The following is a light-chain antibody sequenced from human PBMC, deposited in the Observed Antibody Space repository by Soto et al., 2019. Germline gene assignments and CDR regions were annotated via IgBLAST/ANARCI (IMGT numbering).Light chain of an antibody. CDR3: CSYAGSSTLYV. J-gene: IGLJ1*01. Sequence: QSALTQPASVSGSPGQSITISCTGTSRDFGSYNLVSWYQQHPGKAPKLMIYEVSKRPSGVSNRFSGSKSGNTASLTIFGLQAEDEADYYCCSYAGSSTLYVFGNGTKVTVL. CDR1: SRDFGSYNL. CDR2: EVS. V-gene: IGLV2-23*02.